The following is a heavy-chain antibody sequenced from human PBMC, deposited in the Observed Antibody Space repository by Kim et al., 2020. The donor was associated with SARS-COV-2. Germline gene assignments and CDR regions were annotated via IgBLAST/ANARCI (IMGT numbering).Heavy chain of an antibody. Sequence: GGSLRLSCAASGFTFSSYAMSWVRQAPGKGLEWVSAISGSGGSTYYADSVKGRFTISRDNAKNTLYLQMNSLRAEDTAVYYCAKDHDDSSGYYNFWGMDVWGQGTPVTVSS. CDR2: ISGSGGST. CDR3: AKDHDDSSGYYNFWGMDV. D-gene: IGHD3-22*01. CDR1: GFTFSSYA. J-gene: IGHJ6*02. V-gene: IGHV3-23*01.